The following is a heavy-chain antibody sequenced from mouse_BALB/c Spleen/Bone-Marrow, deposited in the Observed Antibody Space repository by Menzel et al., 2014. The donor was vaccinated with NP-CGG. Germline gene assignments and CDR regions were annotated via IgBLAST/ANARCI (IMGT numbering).Heavy chain of an antibody. CDR2: ISSGGSYT. V-gene: IGHV5-6-4*01. J-gene: IGHJ2*01. CDR3: TSMITRGYYFDY. D-gene: IGHD2-4*01. Sequence: EVKLMESGGGLAKPGGSLKLSCAASGFTFSSYTMSWVRQTPEKRLEWVATISSGGSYTYYPDSVKGRFTISRDNAKNTLYLQMSSLKSEDTAMYYCTSMITRGYYFDYWGQGTTLTVSS. CDR1: GFTFSSYT.